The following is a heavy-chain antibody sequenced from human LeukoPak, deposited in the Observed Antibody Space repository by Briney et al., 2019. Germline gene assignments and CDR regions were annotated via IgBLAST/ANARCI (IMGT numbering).Heavy chain of an antibody. CDR2: INHSGST. D-gene: IGHD3-10*02. CDR3: ARGSRSYYYVRPYYYYYGMDV. CDR1: GGSFSGYY. Sequence: PSETLSLTCAVYGGSFSGYYWSWIRQPPGKGLEWIGEINHSGSTNYNPSLKSRVTISVDTSKNQFSLKLSSVTAADTAVYYCARGSRSYYYVRPYYYYYGMDVWGQGTTVTVSS. J-gene: IGHJ6*02. V-gene: IGHV4-34*01.